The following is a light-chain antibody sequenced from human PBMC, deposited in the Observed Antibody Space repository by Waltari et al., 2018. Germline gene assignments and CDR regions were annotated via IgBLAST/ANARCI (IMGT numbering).Light chain of an antibody. CDR1: QRVSRA. J-gene: IGKJ1*01. V-gene: IGKV3-20*01. Sequence: EIVLTQSPCTLSLSPWARATLSCRASQRVSRAVAWYQQKPGQAPRLLISGASNRATGIPDRFSGSGSGTDFSLTISSLEPEDFAVYYCQHYVRLPATFGQGTKVEIK. CDR3: QHYVRLPAT. CDR2: GAS.